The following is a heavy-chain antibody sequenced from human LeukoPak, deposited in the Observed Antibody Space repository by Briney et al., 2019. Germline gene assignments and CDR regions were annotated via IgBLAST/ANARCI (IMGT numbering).Heavy chain of an antibody. CDR1: GFTFSSYS. J-gene: IGHJ5*02. D-gene: IGHD2-15*01. V-gene: IGHV3-21*01. CDR2: ISGSSSYI. Sequence: GGSLRLSCRTSGFTFSSYSMNWVRQAPGKGLEWVSSISGSSSYIYYADSLKGRFTISRDNAKNSLYLQMNSLRAEDTAVYYCARELGYCSGGSCYYWFDPWGQGTLVTVSS. CDR3: ARELGYCSGGSCYYWFDP.